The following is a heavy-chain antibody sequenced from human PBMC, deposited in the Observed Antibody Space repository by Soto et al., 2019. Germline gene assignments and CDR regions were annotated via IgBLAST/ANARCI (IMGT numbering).Heavy chain of an antibody. CDR3: ARADRQYCSVSTCYIFDY. Sequence: SETLSLTCGVYGGSFRNYYWIWVRQPPGKGLEWIGEVNHSGEATYNPSLQSRVTISLDTTNNHFSLKMTSVTAADTAMYYCARADRQYCSVSTCYIFDYWGQGTQVTVSS. J-gene: IGHJ4*02. D-gene: IGHD2-2*02. CDR1: GGSFRNYY. CDR2: VNHSGEA. V-gene: IGHV4-34*01.